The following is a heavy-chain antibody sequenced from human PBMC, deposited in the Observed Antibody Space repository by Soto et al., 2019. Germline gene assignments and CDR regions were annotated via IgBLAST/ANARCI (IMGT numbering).Heavy chain of an antibody. CDR1: DGSLSDYF. J-gene: IGHJ5*02. CDR2: INYSGST. D-gene: IGHD2-2*01. Sequence: SETLSLTCGVNDGSLSDYFWSWIRQFPGKGLEWMGEINYSGSTYYNPSLKSRVTISVDTTKNQFSLRLKSMTAADTAVYYCAKLSCTSSTCYFPGWFDPWGQGTLVTVSS. CDR3: AKLSCTSSTCYFPGWFDP. V-gene: IGHV4-34*01.